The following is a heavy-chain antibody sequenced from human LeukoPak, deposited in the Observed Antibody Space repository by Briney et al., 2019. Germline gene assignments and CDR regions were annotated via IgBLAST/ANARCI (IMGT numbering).Heavy chain of an antibody. CDR3: ASVGSYCGGDCQQSRDY. J-gene: IGHJ4*02. CDR2: ISYDGSNK. Sequence: GGSLRLSCAASGFTFSSYAMHWVRQVPGKGLEWVAVISYDGSNKYYADSVKGRFTISRDNSKNTLYLQMDSLRAEDTAVYYCASVGSYCGGDCQQSRDYWGQGTLVTVSS. CDR1: GFTFSSYA. V-gene: IGHV3-30-3*01. D-gene: IGHD2-21*02.